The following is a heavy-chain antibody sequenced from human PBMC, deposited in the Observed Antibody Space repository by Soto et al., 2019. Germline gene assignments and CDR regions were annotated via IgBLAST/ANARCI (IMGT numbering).Heavy chain of an antibody. V-gene: IGHV3-23*01. D-gene: IGHD6-19*01. CDR3: ARTDKFNSHSSGWANRFDY. Sequence: EVQLLESGGGLVQPGGSLRLFCAASGFTFSNYAMTWVRQAPGQGLEWVSTLTGDGRTFYVDTVKGRFTISRDNSKSTLYLQMNSLGAEDTAVYYWARTDKFNSHSSGWANRFDYWGQGTLVTVSA. J-gene: IGHJ4*02. CDR1: GFTFSNYA. CDR2: LTGDGRT.